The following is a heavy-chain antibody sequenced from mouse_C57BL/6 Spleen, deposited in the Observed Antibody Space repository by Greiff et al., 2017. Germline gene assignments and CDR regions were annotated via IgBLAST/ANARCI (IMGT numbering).Heavy chain of an antibody. Sequence: QVQLQQPGAELVMPGASVKLSCKASGYTFTGYCMHWVKQRPGQGLEWIGEIDPSDSYANYNQKFKGKSTLTVDKSSSPAYMHLSSLTSEESAVYYCARGGTAYFDYWGQGTPLTVSS. V-gene: IGHV1-69*01. CDR2: IDPSDSYA. CDR1: GYTFTGYC. J-gene: IGHJ2*01. D-gene: IGHD4-1*01. CDR3: ARGGTAYFDY.